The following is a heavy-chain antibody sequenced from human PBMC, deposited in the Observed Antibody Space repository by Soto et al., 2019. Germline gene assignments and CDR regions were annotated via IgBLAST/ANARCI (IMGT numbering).Heavy chain of an antibody. D-gene: IGHD3-3*01. CDR2: ISGSGGST. Sequence: PGGSLRLSCAASGFTFSSYAMSWVRQAPGKGLEWVSAISGSGGSTYYADSVKGRFTISRDNSKNTLYLQMNSLRAEDTAVYYCATSFWSGYPKSYYYYGMDVWGQGTTVTVSS. J-gene: IGHJ6*02. V-gene: IGHV3-23*01. CDR3: ATSFWSGYPKSYYYYGMDV. CDR1: GFTFSSYA.